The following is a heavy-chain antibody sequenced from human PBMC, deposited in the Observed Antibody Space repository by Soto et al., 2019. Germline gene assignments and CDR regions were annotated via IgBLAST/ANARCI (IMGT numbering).Heavy chain of an antibody. V-gene: IGHV4-59*08. J-gene: IGHJ4*02. CDR3: ASTYYSLGETNFDY. Sequence: SETLSLTCTVSGGSISDDYWSWFRQPPGKGLEWIGYIYYTGSTTYNPSLKSRLSISLETSKKKFSLRLTSVTAADTAVYYCASTYYSLGETNFDYWGQGTLVTVSS. CDR1: GGSISDDY. CDR2: IYYTGST. D-gene: IGHD3-10*01.